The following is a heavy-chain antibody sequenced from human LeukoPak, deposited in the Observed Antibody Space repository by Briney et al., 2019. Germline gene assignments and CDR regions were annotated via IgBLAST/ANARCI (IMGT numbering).Heavy chain of an antibody. Sequence: ASVKVSCKASGFTFTDHFMHWVRPAPGQGLEWMGWINGKSGVTFYAQQFQDRITVTRDMSISTMYLELNRLTSADTAIYYCARDFDWGPDYWGPGTLVAVSS. D-gene: IGHD3-16*01. CDR3: ARDFDWGPDY. CDR1: GFTFTDHF. V-gene: IGHV1-2*02. CDR2: INGKSGVT. J-gene: IGHJ4*02.